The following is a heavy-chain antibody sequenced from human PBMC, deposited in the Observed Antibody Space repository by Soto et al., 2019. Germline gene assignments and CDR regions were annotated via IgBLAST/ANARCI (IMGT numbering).Heavy chain of an antibody. J-gene: IGHJ6*02. CDR1: GFTVTSYA. Sequence: PGGSLRLSCAASGFTVTSYAMSWVRQAPGKGLEWVSLVSGTGDSTHYANSVRGRFTISRDDSKATLYLQMKSLRAEDTAVYYCARDPPATRHGMDVWGQGTTVTVSS. V-gene: IGHV3-23*01. CDR2: VSGTGDST. CDR3: ARDPPATRHGMDV.